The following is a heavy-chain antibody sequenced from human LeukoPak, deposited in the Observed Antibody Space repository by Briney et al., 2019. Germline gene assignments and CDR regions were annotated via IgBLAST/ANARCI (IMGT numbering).Heavy chain of an antibody. V-gene: IGHV3-23*01. Sequence: GGSLRLSCAASGFTFSNAWMSWVRQAPGKGLEWVSTISGSGGSTYSADSVKGRFTISRDNSKNTLYLQMNSLRAEDTAVYYCAKGTFAVDIWGQGTMVTVSS. CDR2: ISGSGGST. CDR1: GFTFSNAW. D-gene: IGHD3-10*01. J-gene: IGHJ3*02. CDR3: AKGTFAVDI.